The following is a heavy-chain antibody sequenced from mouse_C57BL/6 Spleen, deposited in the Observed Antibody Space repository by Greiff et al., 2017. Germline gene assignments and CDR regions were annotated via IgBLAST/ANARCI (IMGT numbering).Heavy chain of an antibody. J-gene: IGHJ4*01. Sequence: QVQLQQPGAELVKPGASVKLSCKASGYTFTSYWMHWVKQRPGQGLEWIGMIHPNSGSTNYNEKFKSKATLTVDKSSSTAYMQLSSLTSEDSAVYYCVRWDYSNFYAMDYWGQGTSVTVSS. CDR3: VRWDYSNFYAMDY. CDR2: IHPNSGST. CDR1: GYTFTSYW. V-gene: IGHV1-64*01. D-gene: IGHD2-5*01.